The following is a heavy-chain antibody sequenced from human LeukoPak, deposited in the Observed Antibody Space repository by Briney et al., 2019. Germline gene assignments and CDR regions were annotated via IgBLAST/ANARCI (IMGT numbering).Heavy chain of an antibody. Sequence: SETLSLTCTVSGGSISSYYWSWIRQPAGKGLEWIGRIYISGSTNYNPSLKSRVTMSVDTSKNQFSLKLSSVTAADTAVYYCARDFKRKEWFGDRNWFDPWGQGTLVTVPS. J-gene: IGHJ5*02. CDR1: GGSISSYY. CDR2: IYISGST. D-gene: IGHD3-10*01. V-gene: IGHV4-4*07. CDR3: ARDFKRKEWFGDRNWFDP.